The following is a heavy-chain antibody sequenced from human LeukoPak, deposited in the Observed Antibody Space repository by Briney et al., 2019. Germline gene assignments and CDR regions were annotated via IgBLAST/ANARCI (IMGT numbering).Heavy chain of an antibody. D-gene: IGHD3-16*02. J-gene: IGHJ4*02. CDR2: ISDGGSTT. Sequence: GGSLRLSCAASGFTFSSYWMHWVRQAPGKGLVWVSRISDGGSTTTYADSVKGRFTISRDNAKNTLYLQMNSLRAEDTAVYYCARDVRLGELSLWGYYFDYWGQGTLVTVSS. CDR1: GFTFSSYW. V-gene: IGHV3-74*01. CDR3: ARDVRLGELSLWGYYFDY.